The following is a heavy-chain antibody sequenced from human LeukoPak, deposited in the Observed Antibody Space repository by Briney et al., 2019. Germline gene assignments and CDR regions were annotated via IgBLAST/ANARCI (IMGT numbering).Heavy chain of an antibody. V-gene: IGHV4-34*01. CDR1: GGSFSGYY. D-gene: IGHD6-13*01. CDR3: ARYLGSSWYYYFDY. J-gene: IGHJ4*02. Sequence: PSETLSLTCAVYGGSFSGYYWSWIRQPPGKGLEWIGEINHSGSTNYNPSLKSRVTISVDTSKNQFSLKLSSVTAADTAVYYCARYLGSSWYYYFDYWGQGTLVTVSS. CDR2: INHSGST.